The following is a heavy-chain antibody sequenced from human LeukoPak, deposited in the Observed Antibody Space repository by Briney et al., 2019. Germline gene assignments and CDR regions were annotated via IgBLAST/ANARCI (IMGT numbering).Heavy chain of an antibody. D-gene: IGHD1-26*01. V-gene: IGHV4-61*08. CDR2: IYYSGST. Sequence: SETLSLTCTVSGASISSSGYYWGWIRQPPGKGLEWIGYIYYSGSTNYNPSLKSRVTISVDTSKNQFSLKLSSVTAADTAVYYCAREVGGATGEGAFDIWGQGTMVTVSS. CDR3: AREVGGATGEGAFDI. CDR1: GASISSSGYY. J-gene: IGHJ3*02.